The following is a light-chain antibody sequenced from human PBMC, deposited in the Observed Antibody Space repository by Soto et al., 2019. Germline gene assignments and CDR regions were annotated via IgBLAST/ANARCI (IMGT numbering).Light chain of an antibody. CDR2: AAS. V-gene: IGKV1-33*01. CDR1: QDIKKN. Sequence: DIQMTQSPSSLSASVEDRVTITCQATQDIKKNLNWYQQTPGKAPNLLIYAASKLEIGVPSRFSGSGSGTEFTFTITSLQPEDVATYFCQQYDGLPITFGQGTRLEIK. CDR3: QQYDGLPIT. J-gene: IGKJ5*01.